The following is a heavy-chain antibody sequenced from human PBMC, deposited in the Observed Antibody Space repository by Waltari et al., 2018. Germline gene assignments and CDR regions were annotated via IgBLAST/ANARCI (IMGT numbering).Heavy chain of an antibody. CDR1: GGSFSGYY. V-gene: IGHV4-34*01. J-gene: IGHJ6*03. Sequence: QVQLQQWGAGLLKPSETLSLTCAVYGGSFSGYYWSWIRQPPGKGLELIGEINHSGSTNYNPSLKSRVTISVDTSKNQFSLKLSSVTAADTAVYYCARARQNYYYYYMDVWGKGTTVTVSS. CDR3: ARARQNYYYYYMDV. CDR2: INHSGST.